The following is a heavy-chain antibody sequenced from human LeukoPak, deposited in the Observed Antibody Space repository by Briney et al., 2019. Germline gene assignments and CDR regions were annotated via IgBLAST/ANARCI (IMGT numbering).Heavy chain of an antibody. CDR1: GFTFDDYA. CDR3: ARETRGSGSYGFDY. Sequence: PGRSLRLSCAASGFTFDDYAMHWVRQAPGKGLEWVSGISWNSGSIGYADSVKGRFTISRDNAKNTLYLQMNSLRAEDTAVYYCARETRGSGSYGFDYWGQGTLVTVSS. J-gene: IGHJ4*02. CDR2: ISWNSGSI. V-gene: IGHV3-9*01. D-gene: IGHD3-10*01.